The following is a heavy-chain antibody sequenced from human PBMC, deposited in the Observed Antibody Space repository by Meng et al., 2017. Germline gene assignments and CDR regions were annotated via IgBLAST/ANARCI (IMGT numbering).Heavy chain of an antibody. V-gene: IGHV4-39*07. J-gene: IGHJ5*02. Sequence: SETLSLTCTVSGGSISSSSYYWGWIRQPPGKGLEWIGSIYYSGSTYYNPSLKSRVTISVDTSKNQFSLKLSSVTAADTAVYYCARAGDIVVVVAPDNWFDPWGQATLVTVSS. CDR2: IYYSGST. CDR1: GGSISSSSYY. CDR3: ARAGDIVVVVAPDNWFDP. D-gene: IGHD2-15*01.